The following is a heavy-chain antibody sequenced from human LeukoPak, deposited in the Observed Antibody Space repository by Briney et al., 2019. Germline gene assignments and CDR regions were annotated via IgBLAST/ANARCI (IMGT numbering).Heavy chain of an antibody. D-gene: IGHD6-19*01. CDR3: ARLAGTDAFDV. Sequence: PSETLSLTCTVSGGSTSTYYWSWIRRPAGQGLEWIWRIYTSGNTNYNPSLKSRVTMSVDTSKNQFSLKLSSVTAADTAVYYCARLAGTDAFDVWGQGTMVTVSS. CDR1: GGSTSTYY. V-gene: IGHV4-4*07. J-gene: IGHJ3*01. CDR2: IYTSGNT.